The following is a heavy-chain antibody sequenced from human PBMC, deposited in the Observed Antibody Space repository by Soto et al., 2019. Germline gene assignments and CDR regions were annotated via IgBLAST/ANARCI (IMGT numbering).Heavy chain of an antibody. J-gene: IGHJ4*02. V-gene: IGHV3-23*01. CDR3: AKAGCSGGTCYLYYFDY. CDR1: GFSFSIYG. D-gene: IGHD2-15*01. Sequence: EVQLLESGGGLVQPGGSLRLSCAASGFSFSIYGMNWVRQAPGKGLEWVSGIGGSGGGSGGSTYYADSVKGRFTISRDDSKNTVYLQMDSLRVEDSAVYSCAKAGCSGGTCYLYYFDYWGQGALVTVSS. CDR2: IGGSGGGSGGST.